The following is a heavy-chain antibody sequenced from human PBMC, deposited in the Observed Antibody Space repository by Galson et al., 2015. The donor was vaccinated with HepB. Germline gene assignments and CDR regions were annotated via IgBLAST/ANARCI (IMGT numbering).Heavy chain of an antibody. J-gene: IGHJ4*02. CDR1: GDSVSSNSAA. D-gene: IGHD4-17*01. V-gene: IGHV6-1*01. CDR2: TYYRPKWYN. Sequence: CAISGDSVSSNSAAWNWIRQSPSRGLEWLGRTYYRPKWYNDYAVSVRSRITINPDTSKNQFSLQLNSVTPEDTAVYYCARDLPYGDYSYFDYWGQGTLVTVSS. CDR3: ARDLPYGDYSYFDY.